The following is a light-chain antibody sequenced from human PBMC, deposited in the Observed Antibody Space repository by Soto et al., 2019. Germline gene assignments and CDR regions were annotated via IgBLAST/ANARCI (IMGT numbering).Light chain of an antibody. V-gene: IGKV3-15*01. J-gene: IGKJ4*01. CDR3: QHYNHLPLT. Sequence: EVVLTQSPATLSVSPGERATLSCRASQSVRNNLAWYQQKPGQAPRLLIYGASNRAPGIPARFSGSGSGTEFTLTISSLRSEDLAVYYCQHYNHLPLTFGGGAKVEIK. CDR2: GAS. CDR1: QSVRNN.